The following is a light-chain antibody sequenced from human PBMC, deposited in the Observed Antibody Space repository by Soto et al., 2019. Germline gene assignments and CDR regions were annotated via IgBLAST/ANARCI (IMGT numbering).Light chain of an antibody. CDR2: GTS. V-gene: IGKV3-20*01. CDR1: QRVSSSY. CDR3: QQYGISPST. J-gene: IGKJ1*01. Sequence: EIVLTQSPGTLSLSPGETATLSCRASQRVSSSYVAWYQQKPGQAPRLLLYGTSTRATGIPDRFSGSGSGTDFPLTISRLEPEDFAVYSCQQYGISPSTFGQGTKVEIK.